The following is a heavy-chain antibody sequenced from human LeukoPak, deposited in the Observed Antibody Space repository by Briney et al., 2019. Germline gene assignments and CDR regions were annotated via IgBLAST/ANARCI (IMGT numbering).Heavy chain of an antibody. V-gene: IGHV4-34*01. CDR3: AKDGHSGSYYKVYYYYYMDV. Sequence: SETLSLTCAVYGGSFSGYYWSWIRQPPGKGLEWIGEINHSGSTNYNPSLKSRVTISVDTSKNQFSLKLSSVTAADTAVYYCAKDGHSGSYYKVYYYYYMDVWGKGTTVTVSS. CDR1: GGSFSGYY. CDR2: INHSGST. D-gene: IGHD3-10*01. J-gene: IGHJ6*03.